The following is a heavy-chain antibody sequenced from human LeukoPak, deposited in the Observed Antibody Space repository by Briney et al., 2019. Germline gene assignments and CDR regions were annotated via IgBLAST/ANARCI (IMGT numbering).Heavy chain of an antibody. CDR2: ISAYNGNT. V-gene: IGHV1-18*01. CDR1: GYTFTSYI. Sequence: ASVKVSCKASGYTFTSYIISWVRQAPGQGLEWMGCISAYNGNTNYAQKLQGRVTMTTDTSTSTAYMELRSLRSDDTAVYYCARVGDMVRGVIITDAFDIWGQGTMVTVSS. D-gene: IGHD3-10*01. J-gene: IGHJ3*02. CDR3: ARVGDMVRGVIITDAFDI.